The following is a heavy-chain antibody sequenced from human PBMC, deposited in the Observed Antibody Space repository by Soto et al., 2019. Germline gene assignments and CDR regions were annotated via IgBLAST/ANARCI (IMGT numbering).Heavy chain of an antibody. CDR2: LYWDDDK. Sequence: KESGPTLVKPTQTLTLTCTFSGFSLNTEGVGVGWIRQPPGKALEWLALLYWDDDKRRSPSLKSRLSISRGTSKNQVVLTMTNMDPVDTAPYFCAHHDRAFDYWGQGTLVTVAS. J-gene: IGHJ4*02. V-gene: IGHV2-5*02. CDR3: AHHDRAFDY. CDR1: GFSLNTEGVG.